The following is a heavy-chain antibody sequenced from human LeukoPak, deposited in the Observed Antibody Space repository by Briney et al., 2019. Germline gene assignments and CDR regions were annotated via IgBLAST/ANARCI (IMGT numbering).Heavy chain of an antibody. D-gene: IGHD3-22*01. CDR2: ITRGGSP. Sequence: GGSLRLSCAASGFSVSNAWMTWVRQAPGKGLEWLSVITRGGSPYYADSVKGRFTISRDNARNTVYLQLNSLRNEDTALYYCAKEHLKYANDNRGSFDYWGQGTLVTVSS. J-gene: IGHJ4*02. V-gene: IGHV3-53*01. CDR1: GFSVSNAW. CDR3: AKEHLKYANDNRGSFDY.